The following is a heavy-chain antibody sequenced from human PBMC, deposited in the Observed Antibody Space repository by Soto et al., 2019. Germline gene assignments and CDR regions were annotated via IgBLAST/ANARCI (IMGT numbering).Heavy chain of an antibody. CDR3: ARSHRSNWPDFDY. V-gene: IGHV1-18*01. D-gene: IGHD1-1*01. CDR2: ISAYNGNT. Sequence: ASVKVSCEASGYTFSDYGVSWVRQAPGQGPEWMGWISAYNGNTNYAQKFQGRVTMTTDTSTSTAYMELRSLSSDDTAMYYCARSHRSNWPDFDYWGWGTLVTVSS. CDR1: GYTFSDYG. J-gene: IGHJ4*02.